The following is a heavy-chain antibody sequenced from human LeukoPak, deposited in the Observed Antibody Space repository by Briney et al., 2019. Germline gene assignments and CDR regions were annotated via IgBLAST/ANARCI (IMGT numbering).Heavy chain of an antibody. V-gene: IGHV1-2*02. CDR2: INPNTGGT. J-gene: IGHJ4*02. Sequence: GPVKGSCKASGYTFIDYYIHWVRPAPGQGLEWMGYINPNTGGTNYAQKFPGRVTMTRDTSISTAYRELSSLRSDDTAEYFCARDRVKGAPRFDYWGQGSLVTVSS. CDR3: ARDRVKGAPRFDY. CDR1: GYTFIDYY.